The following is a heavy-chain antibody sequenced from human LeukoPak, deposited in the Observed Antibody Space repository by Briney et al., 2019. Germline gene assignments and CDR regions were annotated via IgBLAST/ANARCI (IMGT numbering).Heavy chain of an antibody. CDR2: IGGSGGST. J-gene: IGHJ4*02. Sequence: GGSLRLSCAASGFSFSSYAMSWVRRAPGKGLEWVSSIGGSGGSTYYADSVKGRFTISRDNSKNTLYVQMNSLTGEDTAVYYCAKGGSGSYYKKGFDYWGQGTLVTVSS. CDR1: GFSFSSYA. D-gene: IGHD3-10*01. V-gene: IGHV3-23*01. CDR3: AKGGSGSYYKKGFDY.